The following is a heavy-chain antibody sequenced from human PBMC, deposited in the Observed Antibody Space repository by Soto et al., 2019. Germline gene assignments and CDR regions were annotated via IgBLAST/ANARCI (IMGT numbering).Heavy chain of an antibody. Sequence: PSETLSLTCAVYGGSFSGYYWSWIRQPPGKGLEWIGEINHSGSTNYNPSLKSRVTISVDTCKNQFSLQLSSVTPEDTAVYYCARVNTVSVYYVDVWGKGTTVTVSS. V-gene: IGHV4-34*01. CDR1: GGSFSGYY. CDR3: ARVNTVSVYYVDV. J-gene: IGHJ6*03. D-gene: IGHD4-4*01. CDR2: INHSGST.